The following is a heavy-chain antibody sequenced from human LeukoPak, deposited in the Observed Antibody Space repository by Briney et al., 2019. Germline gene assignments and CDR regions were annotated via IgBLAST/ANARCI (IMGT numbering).Heavy chain of an antibody. V-gene: IGHV3-23*01. Sequence: AGGSLRLSCAASGFTFSSYAMSWVRQAPGKGLEWVSAISGSGGSTYYADSVKGRFTISRDNSKNTLYLQMNSLRAEDTAVYYCAKSRLYYYEGDLDYWGQGTLVTVSS. CDR2: ISGSGGST. CDR3: AKSRLYYYEGDLDY. J-gene: IGHJ4*02. CDR1: GFTFSSYA. D-gene: IGHD3-22*01.